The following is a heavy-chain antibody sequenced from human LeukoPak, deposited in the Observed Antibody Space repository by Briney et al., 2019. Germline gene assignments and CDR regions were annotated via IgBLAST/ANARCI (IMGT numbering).Heavy chain of an antibody. CDR1: GYTFTSYY. D-gene: IGHD2-15*01. V-gene: IGHV1-46*01. Sequence: ASVKVSCKASGYTFTSYYMHWVRQAPGQGLEWMGIINPSGGSTSYAQKFQGRVTMTRDTSTSTVYMELSSLRSEDTAVYYCAREGKGVGYCSGGSCYPNDYWGQGTLSPSPQ. CDR2: INPSGGST. J-gene: IGHJ4*02. CDR3: AREGKGVGYCSGGSCYPNDY.